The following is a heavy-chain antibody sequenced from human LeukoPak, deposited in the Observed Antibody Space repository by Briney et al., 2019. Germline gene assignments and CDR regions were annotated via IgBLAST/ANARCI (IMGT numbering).Heavy chain of an antibody. D-gene: IGHD6-19*01. V-gene: IGHV4-61*02. J-gene: IGHJ4*02. CDR3: ASGYPAVAGILFDY. CDR2: INTSGST. Sequence: SETLSLTCTVSGGSISSGSYYWSWIRKPAGKGLEWIGRINTSGSTNYNPSLKSRVTISVDTSKNQFSLKLSSVTAADTAVYYCASGYPAVAGILFDYWGQGTLVTVSS. CDR1: GGSISSGSYY.